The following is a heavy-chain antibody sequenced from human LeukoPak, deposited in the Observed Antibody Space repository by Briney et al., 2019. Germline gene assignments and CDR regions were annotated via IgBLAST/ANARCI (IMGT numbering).Heavy chain of an antibody. CDR1: GFTFSSYW. D-gene: IGHD3-22*01. V-gene: IGHV3-7*01. CDR3: AREAYYDSRAFWDY. J-gene: IGHJ4*02. CDR2: IKQDGSEK. Sequence: PGGSLRLSCAASGFTFSSYWMSWVRQAPGKGLEWVANIKQDGSEKYYVDSVKGRFTISRDNAKNSLYLQMNSLRAEDTAVYYCAREAYYDSRAFWDYWGQGTLVTVSS.